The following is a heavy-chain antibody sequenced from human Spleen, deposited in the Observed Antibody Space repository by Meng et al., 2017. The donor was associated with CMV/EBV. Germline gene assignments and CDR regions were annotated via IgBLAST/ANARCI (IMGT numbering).Heavy chain of an antibody. V-gene: IGHV4-30-4*08. J-gene: IGHJ4*02. CDR2: IYYSGST. D-gene: IGHD3-10*01. Sequence: HVQLQESGPVLLKPSQTPSLTCTVSGGSISSGDYYWSWIRQPPGKGLEWIGYIYYSGSTYYNPSLKSRVTISVDTSKNQFSLKLSSVTAADTAVYYCARALLWFGELNDYWGQGTLVTVSS. CDR1: GGSISSGDYY. CDR3: ARALLWFGELNDY.